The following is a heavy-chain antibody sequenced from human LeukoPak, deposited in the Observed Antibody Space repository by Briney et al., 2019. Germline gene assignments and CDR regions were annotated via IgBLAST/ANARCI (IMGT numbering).Heavy chain of an antibody. V-gene: IGHV4-59*01. D-gene: IGHD3-22*01. CDR3: ARGHYYDSSGYYGKYYYYYGMDV. CDR2: IYYSGST. J-gene: IGHJ6*02. CDR1: GGSMSTYY. Sequence: SETLSLTCTVSGGSMSTYYWSWIRQPPGKGLEWIGYIYYSGSTNYNPSLKSRVTISVDTSKNQFSLKLSSVTAADTAVYYCARGHYYDSSGYYGKYYYYYGMDVWGQGTTVTVSS.